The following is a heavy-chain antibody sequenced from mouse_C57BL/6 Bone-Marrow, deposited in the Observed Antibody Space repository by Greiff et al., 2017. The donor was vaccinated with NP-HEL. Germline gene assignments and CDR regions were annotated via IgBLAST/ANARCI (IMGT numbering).Heavy chain of an antibody. V-gene: IGHV1-63*01. CDR1: GYTFTNYW. CDR2: IYPGGGYT. D-gene: IGHD2-3*01. Sequence: QVQLKESGAELVRPGTSVKMSCKASGYTFTNYWIGWAKQRPGHGLEWIGDIYPGGGYTNYNEKFKGKATLTADKSSSTAYMQFSSLTSEDSAIYYCARMGDGYYIYWYFDVWGTGTTVTVSS. CDR3: ARMGDGYYIYWYFDV. J-gene: IGHJ1*03.